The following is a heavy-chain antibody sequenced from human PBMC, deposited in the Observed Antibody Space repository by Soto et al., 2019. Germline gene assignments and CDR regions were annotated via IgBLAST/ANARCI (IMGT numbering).Heavy chain of an antibody. J-gene: IGHJ4*02. D-gene: IGHD6-19*01. V-gene: IGHV1-69*02. CDR2: IIPILGIA. CDR3: ARGAVAGSFDY. CDR1: GGTFSSYT. Sequence: QVQLVQSGAEVKKPGSSVKVSCKASGGTFSSYTISWVRQAPGQGLEWMGRIIPILGIANYAQKFQGRVTITADKSTSTAYMQLSSLRSEDTAVYYCARGAVAGSFDYWGQGTLVTVSS.